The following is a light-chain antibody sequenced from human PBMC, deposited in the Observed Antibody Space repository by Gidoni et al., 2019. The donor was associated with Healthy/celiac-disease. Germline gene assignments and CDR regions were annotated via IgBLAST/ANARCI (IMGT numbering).Light chain of an antibody. CDR2: DVS. Sequence: EIVFPQSPATLSLCPGERATLSCRASQSVSSHLAWHQQKPGQAPRLLIDDVSNRATGSPARFSGRESGRDCTLTISSLEAEDFEVYYCQQRSNWLFTCGPGTKVDIK. J-gene: IGKJ3*01. CDR1: QSVSSH. CDR3: QQRSNWLFT. V-gene: IGKV3-11*02.